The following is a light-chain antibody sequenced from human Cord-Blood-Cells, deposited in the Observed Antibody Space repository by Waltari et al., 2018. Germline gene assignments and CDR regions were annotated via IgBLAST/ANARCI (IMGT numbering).Light chain of an antibody. Sequence: EIVMTQSPATLSVSTGERATLSCRASQSVSSNLAWYQQKPGQARRLLIYGASTRATGIPARFSGSGSGTEFTLTISSLQSEDFAVYYCQQYNNWPPYTFCQGTKLEIK. CDR3: QQYNNWPPYT. CDR1: QSVSSN. CDR2: GAS. V-gene: IGKV3-15*01. J-gene: IGKJ2*01.